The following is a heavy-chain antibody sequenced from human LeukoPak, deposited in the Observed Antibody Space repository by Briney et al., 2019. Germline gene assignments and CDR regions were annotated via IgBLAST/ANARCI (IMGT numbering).Heavy chain of an antibody. D-gene: IGHD3-10*01. J-gene: IGHJ4*02. V-gene: IGHV3-23*01. CDR2: ISGSGSST. CDR1: GFTFSSYA. Sequence: GGSLRLSCAASGFTFSSYAMSWVRQAPGKGLEWVSAISGSGSSTYYADSVKGRFTISRDNSKNTLYLQMNSLRAEDTAVYYCANNVLLWFGEFHWGQGTLVTVSS. CDR3: ANNVLLWFGEFH.